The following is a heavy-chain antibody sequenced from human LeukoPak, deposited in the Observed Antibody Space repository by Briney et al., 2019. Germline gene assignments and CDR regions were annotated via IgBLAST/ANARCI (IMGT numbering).Heavy chain of an antibody. CDR1: GYSINSGYY. D-gene: IGHD2-2*01. V-gene: IGHV4-38-2*02. CDR3: ARGDCSSTICYSPMDV. J-gene: IGHJ6*03. CDR2: IYRTGSI. Sequence: SETLSLTCTVSGYSINSGYYWVWIRPPPGKGLEWIGSIYRTGSINYNPSLKSRVTISLDTSKNQFSLKVNSVTAEDTAVYYCARGDCSSTICYSPMDVWGKGTTVTVSS.